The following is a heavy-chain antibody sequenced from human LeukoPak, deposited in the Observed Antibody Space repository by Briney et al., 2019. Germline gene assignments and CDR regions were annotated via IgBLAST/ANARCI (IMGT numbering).Heavy chain of an antibody. CDR3: ARGPAYSGYDTNFDL. Sequence: SETLSLTCAVYGGSFSGYYWSWIRQRPGKGLEWSGEINHSGSTNYIPSLKSRVTISVDTSKNQFSMKLSSVTAADTSVYYCARGPAYSGYDTNFDLWGRGTLVTVSS. CDR2: INHSGST. V-gene: IGHV4-34*01. J-gene: IGHJ2*01. D-gene: IGHD5-12*01. CDR1: GGSFSGYY.